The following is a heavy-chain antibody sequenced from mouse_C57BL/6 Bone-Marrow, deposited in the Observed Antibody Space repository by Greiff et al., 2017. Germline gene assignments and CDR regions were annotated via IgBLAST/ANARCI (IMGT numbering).Heavy chain of an antibody. CDR2: ISDGGSYT. J-gene: IGHJ1*03. CDR3: ARGRSDV. D-gene: IGHD1-1*01. V-gene: IGHV5-4*01. Sequence: VQLKESGGGLVKPGGSLKLSCAASGFTFSSYAMSWVRQTPEKRLEWVATISDGGSYTYYPDNVKGRFTISRDNAKNNLYLQMSHLKSEDTAMYYCARGRSDVWGTGTTVTVSS. CDR1: GFTFSSYA.